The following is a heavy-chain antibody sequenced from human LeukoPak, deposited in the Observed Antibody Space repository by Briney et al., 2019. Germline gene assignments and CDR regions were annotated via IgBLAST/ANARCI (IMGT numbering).Heavy chain of an antibody. CDR3: ARVPQMWLVWFDY. CDR1: GFTFSSYA. V-gene: IGHV3-30-3*01. D-gene: IGHD6-19*01. CDR2: ISYDGSNK. J-gene: IGHJ4*02. Sequence: PGGSLRLSCAASGFTFSSYAMHWVRQAPGKGLEWVAVISYDGSNKYYADSVKGRFTISRDNSKNTLYLQMNSLRAEDTAVYYCARVPQMWLVWFDYWGQGTLVTVSS.